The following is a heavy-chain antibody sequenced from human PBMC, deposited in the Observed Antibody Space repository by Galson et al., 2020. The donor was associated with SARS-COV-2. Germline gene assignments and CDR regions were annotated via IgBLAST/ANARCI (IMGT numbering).Heavy chain of an antibody. Sequence: GGSLRLSCAASGFTLDDFAMHWVRQPPGRGLEGVPGINWKGVDTDYADSVRGRFTISRDNAKNSLYLQMNSLTTEDTALYYCAIGKAAAGDWYFDLWGRGALVTVSS. V-gene: IGHV3-9*01. D-gene: IGHD6-13*01. CDR3: AIGKAAAGDWYFDL. J-gene: IGHJ2*01. CDR1: GFTLDDFA. CDR2: INWKGVDT.